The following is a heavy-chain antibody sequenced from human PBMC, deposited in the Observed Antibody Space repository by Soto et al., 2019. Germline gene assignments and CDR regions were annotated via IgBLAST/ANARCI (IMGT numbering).Heavy chain of an antibody. J-gene: IGHJ6*02. V-gene: IGHV4-39*01. D-gene: IGHD2-2*01. Sequence: QLQRQESGPGLVKPSETLSLICTVSGSSISSGPYSWGWIRQPPGEGLEWIGTFHYSENTYYNPSLESRVTISVDTAKNHFSLDVTSVTVAGTAVYYCARLRVYCSSTSSNCDGSYGMDVWGQGTTVTVSS. CDR2: FHYSENT. CDR1: GSSISSGPYS. CDR3: ARLRVYCSSTSSNCDGSYGMDV.